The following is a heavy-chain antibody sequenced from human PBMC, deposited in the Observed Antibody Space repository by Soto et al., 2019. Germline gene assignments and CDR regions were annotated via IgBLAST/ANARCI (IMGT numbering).Heavy chain of an antibody. CDR1: GYTFTIYA. CDR3: ARAPTTVTYSIDY. J-gene: IGHJ4*02. V-gene: IGHV1-3*01. Sequence: ASVKVSCKASGYTFTIYAMHWVREAPGQRLEWMGWINAGNGNTKYSQKFQGRVTITRDTSASTAYMELSSLRSEDTAVYYCARAPTTVTYSIDYWGQGTLVTVSS. CDR2: INAGNGNT. D-gene: IGHD4-17*01.